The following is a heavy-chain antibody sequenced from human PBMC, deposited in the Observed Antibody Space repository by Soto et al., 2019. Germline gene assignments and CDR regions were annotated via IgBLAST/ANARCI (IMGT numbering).Heavy chain of an antibody. D-gene: IGHD3-10*01. CDR1: GFTFSSYW. CDR2: INSDGSST. J-gene: IGHJ3*02. Sequence: GGSLRLSCAASGFTFSSYWMHWVRQAPGKGLVWVSRINSDGSSTSYADSVKGRFTISRDNAKNTLYLQMNSLRAEDTAVYYCARVKSGGSGGYYRLRQLGAFDIWGQGTMVTV. V-gene: IGHV3-74*01. CDR3: ARVKSGGSGGYYRLRQLGAFDI.